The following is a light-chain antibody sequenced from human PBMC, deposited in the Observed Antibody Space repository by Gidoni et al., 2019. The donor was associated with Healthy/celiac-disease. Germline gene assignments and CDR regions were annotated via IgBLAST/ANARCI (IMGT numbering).Light chain of an antibody. CDR1: QSVSSY. Sequence: EIVLTQSPATLSLSPGERATLSCRASQSVSSYLAWYQQKPGQAPRLLIYDASNRATVIPARFSGSGSGTDFTLTISILEPEDFAVYYCQQRSNWPPVFGGGTKVEIK. CDR2: DAS. V-gene: IGKV3-11*01. J-gene: IGKJ4*01. CDR3: QQRSNWPPV.